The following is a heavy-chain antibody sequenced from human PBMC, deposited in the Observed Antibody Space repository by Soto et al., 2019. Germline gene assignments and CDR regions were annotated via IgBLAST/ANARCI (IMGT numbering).Heavy chain of an antibody. J-gene: IGHJ5*02. Sequence: ASVKVSCKASGYTFTSYGISWVRQAPGQGLEWMGWINAYNGNTNYAQNFQDRVTMTTDTSTSTAYMQLSSLRAEDTAVQYCTRYPMMQLVVDLFDPWGQGTLVTVSS. D-gene: IGHD2-8*02. CDR1: GYTFTSYG. CDR2: INAYNGNT. V-gene: IGHV1-18*01. CDR3: TRYPMMQLVVDLFDP.